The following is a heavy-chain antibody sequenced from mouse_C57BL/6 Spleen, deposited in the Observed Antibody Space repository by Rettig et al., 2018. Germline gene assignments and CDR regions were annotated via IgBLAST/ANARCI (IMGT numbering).Heavy chain of an antibody. D-gene: IGHD1-1*01. CDR3: ASSFYGSRRWYFDV. Sequence: TNYNQKFKGKATLTVDKSSSTAYMELRSLTSEDSAVYYCASSFYGSRRWYFDVWGTGTTVTVSS. J-gene: IGHJ1*03. CDR2: T. V-gene: IGHV1-26*01.